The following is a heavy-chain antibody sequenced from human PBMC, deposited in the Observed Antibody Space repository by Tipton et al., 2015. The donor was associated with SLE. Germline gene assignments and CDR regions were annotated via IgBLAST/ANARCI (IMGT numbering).Heavy chain of an antibody. CDR3: AKETWASV. V-gene: IGHV3-30*04. D-gene: IGHD3-16*01. CDR1: GFTFSSYA. J-gene: IGHJ6*04. CDR2: ISYDGSNK. Sequence: SLRLSCAASGFTFSSYAMHWVRQAPGKGLEWVAVISYDGSNKYYADSVKGRFTVSRDNSDNSLYLHMNNLRPEDTALYFCAKETWASVWGKGTSVTVSS.